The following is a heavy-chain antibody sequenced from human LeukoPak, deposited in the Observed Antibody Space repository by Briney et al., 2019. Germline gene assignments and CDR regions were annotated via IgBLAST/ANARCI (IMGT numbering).Heavy chain of an antibody. D-gene: IGHD3-10*01. CDR2: ISSSSSTI. CDR1: GFTFSSYS. J-gene: IGHJ6*03. V-gene: IGHV3-48*01. CDR3: ARLSGSSGSYFRYYYYMDV. Sequence: PGGSLRLSCAASGFTFSSYSMNWVRQAPGKGLEWVSYISSSSSTIYYADSVKGRFTISRDNAKNSLYLQMNSLRAEDTAVYYCARLSGSSGSYFRYYYYMDVWGKGTTVTISS.